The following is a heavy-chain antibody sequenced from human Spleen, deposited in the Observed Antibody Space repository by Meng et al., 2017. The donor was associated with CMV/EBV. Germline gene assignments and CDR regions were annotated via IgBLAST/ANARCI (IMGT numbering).Heavy chain of an antibody. CDR1: GFTFSSYW. CDR3: ARDQLGEGRPGDY. J-gene: IGHJ4*02. D-gene: IGHD3-16*01. V-gene: IGHV3-7*01. Sequence: GESLKISCAASGFTFSSYWMSWVRQAPGKGLEWVANIKQDGSEKYYVDSVKGRFTISRDNAKNSLYLQMNSLRAEDTAVYYCARDQLGEGRPGDYWGQGTLVTVSS. CDR2: IKQDGSEK.